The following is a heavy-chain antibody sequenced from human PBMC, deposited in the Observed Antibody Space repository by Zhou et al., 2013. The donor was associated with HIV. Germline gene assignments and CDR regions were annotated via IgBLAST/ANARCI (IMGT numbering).Heavy chain of an antibody. CDR2: IIPIFGTA. D-gene: IGHD3-10*01. J-gene: IGHJ5*02. Sequence: QVQLVQSGAEVKKPGSSVKVSCKASGGTFSSYAISWVRQAPGQGLEWMGGIIPIFGTANYAQKFQGRVTITTDESTSTAYMELSSLRSDDTALYYCARHFGGYGSGNYVFDPWGQGTLVTVSS. V-gene: IGHV1-69*05. CDR1: GGTFSSYA. CDR3: ARHFGGYGSGNYVFDP.